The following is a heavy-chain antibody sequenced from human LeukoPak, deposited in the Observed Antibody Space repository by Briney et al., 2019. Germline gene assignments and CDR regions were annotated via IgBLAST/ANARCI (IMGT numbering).Heavy chain of an antibody. CDR1: GFTFSSYW. J-gene: IGHJ4*02. Sequence: TGGSLRLSCAASGFTFSSYWMSWVRQAPGKGLEWMGGFDPEDGETIYAQKFQGRVTMTEDTSTDTAYMELSSLRSEDTAVYYCATDYSQGARAQLPPGRYWGQGTLVTVSS. D-gene: IGHD2-2*01. CDR2: FDPEDGET. CDR3: ATDYSQGARAQLPPGRY. V-gene: IGHV1-24*01.